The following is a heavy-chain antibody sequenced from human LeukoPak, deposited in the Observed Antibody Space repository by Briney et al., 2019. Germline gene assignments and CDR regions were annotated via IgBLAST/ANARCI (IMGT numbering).Heavy chain of an antibody. CDR2: VFYSGSA. D-gene: IGHD3-16*01. J-gene: IGHJ4*02. Sequence: SETLSLTCTVSGGSISSSSYYWGWIRQTPGKGLEWIGSVFYSGSAYYDTSLKSRVTIFADTSKNQFSLKLTSVTAADTAIYFCARHNYDYVWGTFDWWGQGTLVTVSS. CDR1: GGSISSSSYY. V-gene: IGHV4-39*01. CDR3: ARHNYDYVWGTFDW.